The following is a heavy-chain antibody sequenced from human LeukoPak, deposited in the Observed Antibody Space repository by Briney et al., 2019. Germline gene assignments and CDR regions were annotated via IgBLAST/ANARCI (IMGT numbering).Heavy chain of an antibody. Sequence: ASVKVSCKASGYTFTSYGISWVRQAPGQGLEWMGWISAHNGDTNYAQKLQGRVSMTTDTSTSTGYMELRSLTSDDTAVYYCARDLKRTVGATTTSDYWGQGTLVTVSS. V-gene: IGHV1-18*01. CDR2: ISAHNGDT. CDR3: ARDLKRTVGATTTSDY. CDR1: GYTFTSYG. D-gene: IGHD1-26*01. J-gene: IGHJ4*02.